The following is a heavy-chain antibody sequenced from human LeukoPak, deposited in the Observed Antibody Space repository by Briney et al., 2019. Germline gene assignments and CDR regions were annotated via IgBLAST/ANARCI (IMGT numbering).Heavy chain of an antibody. CDR1: GYSISSGYY. J-gene: IGHJ4*02. Sequence: SETLSLTCTVSGYSISSGYYWGWIRQPPGKGLGWIGTIYHSGSTYYNPSLKSRVTISVDTSKNQFSLKLSSVTAADTAVYYCARGVDYWGQGTLVTVSS. CDR3: ARGVDY. V-gene: IGHV4-38-2*02. CDR2: IYHSGST.